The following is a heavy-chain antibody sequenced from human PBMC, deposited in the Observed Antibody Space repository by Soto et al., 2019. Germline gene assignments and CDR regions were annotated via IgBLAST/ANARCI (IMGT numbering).Heavy chain of an antibody. CDR1: GYTFTNFY. J-gene: IGHJ4*02. V-gene: IGHV1-46*01. D-gene: IGHD3-9*01. Sequence: ASVKVSCKGSGYTFTNFYIHWVRQAPGQGLEWMGIVNPNGGSTNYAQNFKGRITISRDTSTSTVYMELRSLRSDDTAVYYCARVLYYDILTGPADYWGQGTLVTVSS. CDR3: ARVLYYDILTGPADY. CDR2: VNPNGGST.